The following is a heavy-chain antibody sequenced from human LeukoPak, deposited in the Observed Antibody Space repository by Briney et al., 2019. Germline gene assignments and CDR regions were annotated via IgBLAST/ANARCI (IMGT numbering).Heavy chain of an antibody. J-gene: IGHJ5*02. D-gene: IGHD3-10*01. V-gene: IGHV4-59*01. CDR2: IYYSGST. Sequence: PSETLSLTCTVSGGSISSYYWSWIRQPPGKGLEWIGYIYYSGSTNYNPALESRVTISVGTSKNQFSLKLSSVTAADTAVYYCASLFYGSGSSWFDPWGQGTLVTVSS. CDR3: ASLFYGSGSSWFDP. CDR1: GGSISSYY.